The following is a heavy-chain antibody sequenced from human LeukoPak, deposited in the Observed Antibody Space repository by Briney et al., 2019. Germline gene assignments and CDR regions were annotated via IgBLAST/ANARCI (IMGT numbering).Heavy chain of an antibody. V-gene: IGHV3-23*01. Sequence: PGGSLRLSCAASGFPFSSHGMSWVRQAPGKGLEWVSGIRADAVTTYYADSVKGRFIISRDNSKNTVYLQMNSLSAEDAAVYYCVKDDGWVQYANWGQGTLVTVSS. CDR3: VKDDGWVQYAN. J-gene: IGHJ4*02. CDR1: GFPFSSHG. CDR2: IRADAVTT. D-gene: IGHD5-24*01.